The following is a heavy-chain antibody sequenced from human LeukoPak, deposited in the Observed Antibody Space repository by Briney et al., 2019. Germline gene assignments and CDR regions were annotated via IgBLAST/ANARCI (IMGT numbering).Heavy chain of an antibody. CDR2: IIPIFGTA. J-gene: IGHJ6*03. D-gene: IGHD2-15*01. Sequence: SVKVSCKASGGTFSSYAISWVRQAPGQGLEWMGGIIPIFGTANYAQKFQGRVTITTDESTSTAYMELSSLRSEDTAVYYCAIYCSGGSCTIMDVWGKGTTVTVSS. CDR3: AIYCSGGSCTIMDV. CDR1: GGTFSSYA. V-gene: IGHV1-69*05.